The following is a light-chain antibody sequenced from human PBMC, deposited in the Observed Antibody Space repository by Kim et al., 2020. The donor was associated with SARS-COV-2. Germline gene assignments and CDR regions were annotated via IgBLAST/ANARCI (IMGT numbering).Light chain of an antibody. Sequence: QSALTQPASVSGSPGQSITISCTGTSSDVGSYNLVSWYQQHPGKVPKLMIYEVSKRPSGVSNRFSGSKSGNTASLTISGLQAEDEADYYCCSYAGSSTWVFGGGTQLTVL. CDR1: SSDVGSYNL. J-gene: IGLJ3*02. CDR3: CSYAGSSTWV. CDR2: EVS. V-gene: IGLV2-23*02.